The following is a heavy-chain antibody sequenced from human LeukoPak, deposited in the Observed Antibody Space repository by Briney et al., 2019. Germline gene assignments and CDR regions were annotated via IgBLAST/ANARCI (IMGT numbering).Heavy chain of an antibody. CDR1: GFTFSIYE. CDR2: ISSIGSTI. CDR3: AREARSSGYYFDY. Sequence: QPGGSLRLSCAASGFTFSIYEMNWVRQVSGKGLEWVSYISSIGSTIYYAESVKGRFTISRDNAKNSLYLQMNSLRAEDTAVYYCAREARSSGYYFDYWGQGTLDTVPS. J-gene: IGHJ4*02. D-gene: IGHD3-22*01. V-gene: IGHV3-48*03.